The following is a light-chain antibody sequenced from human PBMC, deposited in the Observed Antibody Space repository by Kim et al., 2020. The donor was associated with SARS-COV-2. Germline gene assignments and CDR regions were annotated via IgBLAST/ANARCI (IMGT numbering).Light chain of an antibody. CDR2: EVS. CDR3: CSKTSSTTYV. V-gene: IGLV2-18*02. Sequence: QTVPTSSPGTGSIVGNYVRVSWYQQSPGTAPKVIIYEVSKPPSGVPDRFSGAKSGNTASLTISGLQAEDEADYYCCSKTSSTTYVFGTGTKVTVL. J-gene: IGLJ1*01. CDR1: GSIVGNYVR.